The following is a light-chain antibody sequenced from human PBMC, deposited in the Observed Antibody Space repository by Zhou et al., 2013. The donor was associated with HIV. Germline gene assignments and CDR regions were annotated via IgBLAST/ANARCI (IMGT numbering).Light chain of an antibody. Sequence: EIVMTQSPATLSVSPGERATLSCRASQSVSTNLGWYQQKPGQAPRLLIDGASARATGIPARFSGSGSGTDFTLTISSLEPEDFAIYYCQQRSDWPITFGQG. V-gene: IGKV3-15*01. CDR2: GAS. CDR1: QSVSTN. CDR3: QQRSDWPIT. J-gene: IGKJ5*01.